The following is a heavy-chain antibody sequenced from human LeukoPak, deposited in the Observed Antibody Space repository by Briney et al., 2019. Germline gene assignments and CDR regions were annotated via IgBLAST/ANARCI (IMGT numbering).Heavy chain of an antibody. CDR2: INHSGST. J-gene: IGHJ4*02. D-gene: IGHD6-13*01. CDR1: GGSFSGYY. CDR3: ARWGLNSSSWHDY. Sequence: KPSETLSLTCAVYGGSFSGYYWSWIRQPPGKGLEWIGEINHSGSTNYNPSLESRVTISVDTSKNQFSLKLSSVTAADTAVYYCARWGLNSSSWHDYWGQGTLVTVSS. V-gene: IGHV4-34*01.